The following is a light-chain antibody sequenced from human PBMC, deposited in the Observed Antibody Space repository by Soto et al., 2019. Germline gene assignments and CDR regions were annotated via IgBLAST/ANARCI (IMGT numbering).Light chain of an antibody. Sequence: DIQITQSPSSLSASVVERVTITFRASQIISNSLNWYQQKLGKVPKVLIYGASSLQSGVPSRFSGSGSGTDFTLTISSLQPEDFATYYCQESYTALWGKFGGGTKVDI. CDR1: QIISNS. V-gene: IGKV1-39*01. J-gene: IGKJ4*02. CDR3: QESYTALWGK. CDR2: GAS.